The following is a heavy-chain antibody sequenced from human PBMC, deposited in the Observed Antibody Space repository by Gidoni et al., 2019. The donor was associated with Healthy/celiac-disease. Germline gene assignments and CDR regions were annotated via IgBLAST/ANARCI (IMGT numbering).Heavy chain of an antibody. J-gene: IGHJ6*02. CDR1: GGTFSSYA. CDR3: ARGAYDSSGYYGDYYYYYGMDV. D-gene: IGHD3-22*01. V-gene: IGHV1-69*06. Sequence: QVQLVHSGAEVKKPGSSVKVSCKASGGTFSSYAISWVRQAPGQGLEWMGGIIPIFGTANYAQKFQGRVTITADKSTSTAYMELSSLRSEDTAVYYCARGAYDSSGYYGDYYYYYGMDVWGQGTTVTVSS. CDR2: IIPIFGTA.